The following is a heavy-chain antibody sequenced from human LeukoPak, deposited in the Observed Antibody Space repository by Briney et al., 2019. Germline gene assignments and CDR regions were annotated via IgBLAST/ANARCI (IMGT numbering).Heavy chain of an antibody. Sequence: GASVKVSCKASGYTFASYDINWVRQATGQGLEWMGWMNPNSGNTGYAQKFQGRVTMTRNTSISTAYMELSSLRSEDTAVYYCARRSMRRQLWTDWGQGTLVTVSS. CDR3: ARRSMRRQLWTD. D-gene: IGHD5-18*01. CDR1: GYTFASYD. J-gene: IGHJ4*02. V-gene: IGHV1-8*01. CDR2: MNPNSGNT.